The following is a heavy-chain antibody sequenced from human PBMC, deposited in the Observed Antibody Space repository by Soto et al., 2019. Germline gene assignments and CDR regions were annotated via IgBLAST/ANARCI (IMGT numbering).Heavy chain of an antibody. D-gene: IGHD3-22*01. CDR1: GESVSTNSAA. J-gene: IGHJ6*02. V-gene: IGHV6-1*01. CDR2: TYYRSKWYN. CDR3: ARDQGAPDRVYYYYYGMDV. Sequence: PSQTLSLTCAISGESVSTNSAAWNWIRQSPSRGLEWLGRTYYRSKWYNDYAVSVKSRITINPDTSKNQFSLQLNSVTPEDTAVYYCARDQGAPDRVYYYYYGMDVWGQGTTVTVSS.